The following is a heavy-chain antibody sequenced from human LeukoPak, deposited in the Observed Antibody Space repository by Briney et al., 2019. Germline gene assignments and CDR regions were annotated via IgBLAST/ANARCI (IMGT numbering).Heavy chain of an antibody. J-gene: IGHJ4*02. D-gene: IGHD4-17*01. CDR3: ARDSTVTTGVFGFDY. CDR2: ISAYNGNT. CDR1: GYTFTSYG. V-gene: IGHV1-18*01. Sequence: EASVKVSCKASGYTFTSYGISWVRQARGQGLEWMGWISAYNGNTNYAQKLQGRVTMTTDTSTSTAYMELRSLRSDDTAVYYCARDSTVTTGVFGFDYWGQGTLVTVSS.